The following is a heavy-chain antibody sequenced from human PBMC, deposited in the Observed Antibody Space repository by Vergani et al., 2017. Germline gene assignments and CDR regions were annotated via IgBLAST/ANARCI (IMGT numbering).Heavy chain of an antibody. V-gene: IGHV3-66*02. J-gene: IGHJ4*01. CDR3: TRSECSGTTCYGHYFDL. D-gene: IGHD2-15*01. CDR2: IKSDGRT. CDR1: GFRVTTYY. Sequence: VELLESGGGLAQPGGSLRVSCSASGFRVTTYYMSWVRQAPGKGLEWVSVIKSDGRTSYAESGSGRFTISRDTSRNAVYLQMNILRVEDTGVYYCTRSECSGTTCYGHYFDLWGHGILVTVSS.